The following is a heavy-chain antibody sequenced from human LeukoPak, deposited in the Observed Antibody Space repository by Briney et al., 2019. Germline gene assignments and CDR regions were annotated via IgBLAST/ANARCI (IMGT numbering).Heavy chain of an antibody. CDR2: ISAYNGNT. V-gene: IGHV1-18*01. CDR1: GYTFTSYG. Sequence: ASVKVSCKASGYTFTSYGISWVRQAPGQGLEWMGWISAYNGNTNYAQKLQGRVTMTTDTSTSTAYMELRSLRSDDAAVYYCARGDFWSGYYDYYYGMDVWGQGTTVTVSS. D-gene: IGHD3-3*01. J-gene: IGHJ6*02. CDR3: ARGDFWSGYYDYYYGMDV.